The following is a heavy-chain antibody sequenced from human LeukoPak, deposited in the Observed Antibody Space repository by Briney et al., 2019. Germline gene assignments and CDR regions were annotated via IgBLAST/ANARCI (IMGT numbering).Heavy chain of an antibody. CDR2: MNPNSGNT. V-gene: IGHV1-8*01. CDR1: GYTFTSYD. CDR3: ARRVNYGSGPLVDY. J-gene: IGHJ4*02. D-gene: IGHD3-10*01. Sequence: ASVKVSCKASGYTFTSYDINWVRQATGQGLEWMGWMNPNSGNTGYAQKFQGRVTMTRNTSISSAYMELTSLRSEDTALYYCARRVNYGSGPLVDYWGQGTLVTVSS.